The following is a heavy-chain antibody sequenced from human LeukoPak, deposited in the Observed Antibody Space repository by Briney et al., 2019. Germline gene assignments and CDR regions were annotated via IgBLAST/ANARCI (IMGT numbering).Heavy chain of an antibody. Sequence: PGGSLRLSCAASGFTFSSYWMSWVRQAPGKGLEWVANIKQDGSEKYYVDSVKGRFTISRDNAKNSLYLQMNSLRAEDTAVYYCAREGRDYDLWSGFDYWGQGTLVTVSS. CDR2: IKQDGSEK. D-gene: IGHD3-3*01. V-gene: IGHV3-7*01. J-gene: IGHJ4*02. CDR1: GFTFSSYW. CDR3: AREGRDYDLWSGFDY.